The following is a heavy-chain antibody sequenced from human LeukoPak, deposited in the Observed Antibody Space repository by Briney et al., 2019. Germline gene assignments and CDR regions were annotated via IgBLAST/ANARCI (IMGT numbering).Heavy chain of an antibody. CDR3: AREALGDSSGYVYYYMDV. V-gene: IGHV1-2*02. Sequence: GASVKVSCKASGYTFTGYYMHWVRQAPGQGLEWMGWINPNSGGTNYAQKFQGRVTMTTDTSTSTAYMELRSLRSDDTAVYYCAREALGDSSGYVYYYMDVWGKGTTVTVSS. CDR1: GYTFTGYY. D-gene: IGHD3-22*01. CDR2: INPNSGGT. J-gene: IGHJ6*03.